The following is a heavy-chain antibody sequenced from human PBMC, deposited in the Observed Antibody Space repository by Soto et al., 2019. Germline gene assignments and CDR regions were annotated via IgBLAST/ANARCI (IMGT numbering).Heavy chain of an antibody. CDR1: GGSVSSHY. J-gene: IGHJ4*02. CDR2: IYYSGST. V-gene: IGHV4-59*08. Sequence: SETLSLTCTVAGGSVSSHYWSWIRQNPGKGLEWIGYIYYSGSTNYNPSLKSRVTISVDTSKNQFSLKLSSVTAADTAVYYCARRYSSGFDYWGQGTLVTVSS. D-gene: IGHD6-19*01. CDR3: ARRYSSGFDY.